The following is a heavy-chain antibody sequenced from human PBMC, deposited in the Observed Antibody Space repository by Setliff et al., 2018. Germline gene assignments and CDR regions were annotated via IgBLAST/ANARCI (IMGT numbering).Heavy chain of an antibody. CDR3: ARSVGPVVYAMGYFDY. CDR1: GESFTNYF. CDR2: INHDEAT. D-gene: IGHD2-8*02. Sequence: PSETLSLTCAVSGESFTNYFWSWLRQSPGKGLEWIGEINHDEATNYNPSLKSRVSTSVDRIKKQFSLKLTSVTAADTAVYYCARSVGPVVYAMGYFDYWGQG. J-gene: IGHJ4*02. V-gene: IGHV4-34*01.